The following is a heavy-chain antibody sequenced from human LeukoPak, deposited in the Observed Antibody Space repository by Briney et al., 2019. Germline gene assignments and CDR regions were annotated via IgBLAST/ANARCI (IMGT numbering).Heavy chain of an antibody. CDR1: GFTFSSYD. J-gene: IGHJ3*02. Sequence: GGSLRLSCAASGFTFSSYDMHWVRQATGKGLEWVSAIGTAGDTYYPGSVKGRFTISREDAKNSLYLQMNSLRAGDTAVYYCARRGFGMGAFDIWGQGTMVTVSS. CDR3: ARRGFGMGAFDI. V-gene: IGHV3-13*01. CDR2: IGTAGDT. D-gene: IGHD3-3*01.